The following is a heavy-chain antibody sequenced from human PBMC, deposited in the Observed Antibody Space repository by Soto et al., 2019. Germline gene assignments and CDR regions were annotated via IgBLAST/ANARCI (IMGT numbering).Heavy chain of an antibody. J-gene: IGHJ4*02. V-gene: IGHV4-31*03. Sequence: QVQLQESGPGLVKPSQTLSLTCTVSGGSISSGGYYWSWIRQHPEKGLELIGYIYYSGSTYYNPSLKSRVTISVDTSKSQFSLKLSSVTAADTAVYYCARATLMIRAFDYWGQGTLVTVSS. D-gene: IGHD3-22*01. CDR2: IYYSGST. CDR1: GGSISSGGYY. CDR3: ARATLMIRAFDY.